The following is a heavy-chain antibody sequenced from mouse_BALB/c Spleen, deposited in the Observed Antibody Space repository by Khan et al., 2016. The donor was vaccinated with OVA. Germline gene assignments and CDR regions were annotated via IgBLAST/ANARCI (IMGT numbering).Heavy chain of an antibody. CDR2: INPSNGDT. CDR1: GYTFTSYY. V-gene: IGHV1-53*01. CDR3: ARGDYGSFAS. Sequence: QVQLQQSGAELVKPGASVKLSCKASGYTFTSYYMYWVKQRPGQGLEWIGDINPSNGDTYFNEKFKNKATLTVDKSSSTTYMQLSSLTSEDSAVYYCARGDYGSFASWGQGTLVTVSA. J-gene: IGHJ3*01. D-gene: IGHD2-4*01.